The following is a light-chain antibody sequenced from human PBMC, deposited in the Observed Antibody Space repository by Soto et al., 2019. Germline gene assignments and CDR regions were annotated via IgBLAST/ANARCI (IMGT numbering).Light chain of an antibody. CDR3: QSYDSSNQV. CDR1: SGSIASNY. CDR2: EDN. V-gene: IGLV6-57*02. J-gene: IGLJ3*02. Sequence: NFMLTQPHSVSESPGKTVTISCTGNRSGSIASNYVQWYQQRPGSAPTTVIYEDNQRPSGVPARFSGSIDRSSNSASLTISGLKTEDEAYYYCQSYDSSNQVFGGVTNLTVL.